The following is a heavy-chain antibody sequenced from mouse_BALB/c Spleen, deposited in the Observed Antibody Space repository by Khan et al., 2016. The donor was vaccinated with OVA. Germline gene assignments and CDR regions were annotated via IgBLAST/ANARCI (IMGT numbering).Heavy chain of an antibody. D-gene: IGHD2-14*01. V-gene: IGHV9-4*02. J-gene: IGHJ4*01. Sequence: QIQLVQSGPELKKPGETVRISCKASGYTFTTAGIQWVQKMPGKGLKWIGWINTHSGVPKYAEDFKGRFAFSLAISVNTAYLQLKNLKNEDTATYFCARGGAAYYRDDGGAMEYWGQGTSVTVSS. CDR2: INTHSGVP. CDR1: GYTFTTAG. CDR3: ARGGAAYYRDDGGAMEY.